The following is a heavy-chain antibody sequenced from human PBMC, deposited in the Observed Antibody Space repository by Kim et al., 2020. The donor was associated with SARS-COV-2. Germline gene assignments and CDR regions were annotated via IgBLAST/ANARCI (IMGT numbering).Heavy chain of an antibody. V-gene: IGHV3-11*05. D-gene: IGHD6-19*01. Sequence: KGRFTISRDNAQNSLYLQMSSLRAEDTAVYYCAIDRVAASYYFYFYGLDVWGQGTTVTVSS. J-gene: IGHJ6*02. CDR3: AIDRVAASYYFYFYGLDV.